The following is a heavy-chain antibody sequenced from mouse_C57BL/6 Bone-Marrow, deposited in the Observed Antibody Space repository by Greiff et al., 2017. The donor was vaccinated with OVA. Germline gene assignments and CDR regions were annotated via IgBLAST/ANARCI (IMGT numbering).Heavy chain of an antibody. V-gene: IGHV1-54*01. J-gene: IGHJ1*03. D-gene: IGHD2-4*01. Sequence: VQLQQSGAELVRPGTSVKVSCKASGYAFTNYLIAWVKQRPGQGLEWIGVINPGSGGTNYNEKFKGKATLTADKSSRTAYRQLSRLTSEDSAVYFGARSRGIDYDVWGTGTTVTVSS. CDR3: ARSRGIDYDV. CDR2: INPGSGGT. CDR1: GYAFTNYL.